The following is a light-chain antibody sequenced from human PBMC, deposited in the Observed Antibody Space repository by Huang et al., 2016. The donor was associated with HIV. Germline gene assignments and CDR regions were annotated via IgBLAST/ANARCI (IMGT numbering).Light chain of an antibody. V-gene: IGKV3-20*01. CDR2: GAS. Sequence: EIVLTQSPGTLSLSPGERATLSCRASQSVSSNYLAWYQQKPGQAPRLLLYGASSRATGIPDRFRGSGSGTDCTLTISRLDPEDFAVYYCQHYGSSPGTFGQGTKVEIK. CDR1: QSVSSNY. J-gene: IGKJ1*01. CDR3: QHYGSSPGT.